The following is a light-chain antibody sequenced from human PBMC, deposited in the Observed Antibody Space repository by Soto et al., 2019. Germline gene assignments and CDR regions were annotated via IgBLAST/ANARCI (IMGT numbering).Light chain of an antibody. CDR3: QQSYTTPWT. CDR1: QNIRSC. Sequence: DIPMTQSPSSLSASVGDTVTITCRASQNIRSCLNWYQHKPGKAPNLLFYAASSLQSGVPSRFSGSGSGTHFTLTISSLQPEDFATYYCQQSYTTPWTFGQGTEVEIK. J-gene: IGKJ1*01. CDR2: AAS. V-gene: IGKV1-39*01.